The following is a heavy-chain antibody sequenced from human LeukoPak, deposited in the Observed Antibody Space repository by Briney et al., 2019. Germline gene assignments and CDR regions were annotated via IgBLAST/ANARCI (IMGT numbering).Heavy chain of an antibody. CDR3: ARSHQADDY. CDR2: INPGGSSI. J-gene: IGHJ4*02. V-gene: IGHV3-74*01. D-gene: IGHD2-2*01. CDR1: GFTFSSYL. Sequence: GGSLRLSCAASGFTFSSYLMHWVRQVPGKGLVWVARINPGGSSITYADSVKGRFTISRDNSKNTLYLQLDSLRAEDTGVYYCARSHQADDYWGQGTLVTVSS.